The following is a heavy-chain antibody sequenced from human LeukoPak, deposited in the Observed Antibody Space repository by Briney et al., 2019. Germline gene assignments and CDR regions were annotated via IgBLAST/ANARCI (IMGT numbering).Heavy chain of an antibody. CDR1: GYTFTGYY. CDR2: INPNSGGT. CDR3: ARELRRIAVAGSRGLGGY. Sequence: ASVKVSCKASGYTFTGYYMHWVRQAPGQGLEWMGRINPNSGGTNCAQKFQGRVTMTRDTSTSTVYMELSSLRSEDTAVYYCARELRRIAVAGSRGLGGYWGQGTLVTVSS. J-gene: IGHJ4*02. D-gene: IGHD6-19*01. V-gene: IGHV1-2*06.